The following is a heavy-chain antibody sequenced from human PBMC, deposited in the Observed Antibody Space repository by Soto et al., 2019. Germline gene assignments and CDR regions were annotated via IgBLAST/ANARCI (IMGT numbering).Heavy chain of an antibody. CDR3: ARVVLDSSSRLGYYFDY. J-gene: IGHJ4*02. CDR2: ISAYNGNT. V-gene: IGHV1-18*01. Sequence: QFQLGQSGAEVKKPGASVKVSCKASGYTFTSYGISWVRQAPGQGLEWMGWISAYNGNTNYAQKLQGRVTMTTDTSTSTAYMELRSLRSDDTAVYYCARVVLDSSSRLGYYFDYWGQGTLVTVSS. D-gene: IGHD6-6*01. CDR1: GYTFTSYG.